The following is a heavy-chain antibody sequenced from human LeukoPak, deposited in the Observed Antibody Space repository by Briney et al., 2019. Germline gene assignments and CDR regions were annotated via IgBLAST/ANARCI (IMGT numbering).Heavy chain of an antibody. CDR2: ISSSGRTI. V-gene: IGHV3-48*03. CDR1: GFTFSGCE. D-gene: IGHD3-16*01. Sequence: GGPLRLSCAASGFTFSGCEMNWVRQAPGKGLEWVSYISSSGRTIYYADSVQGRFTISRDNAKNSLFLQMNSLRAEDTAVYYCARDQIGGAYFDYWGQGTLVTVSS. CDR3: ARDQIGGAYFDY. J-gene: IGHJ4*02.